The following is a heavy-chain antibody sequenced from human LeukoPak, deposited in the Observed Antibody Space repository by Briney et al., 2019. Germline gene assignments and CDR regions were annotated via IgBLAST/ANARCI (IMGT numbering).Heavy chain of an antibody. Sequence: SETLSLTCTVSGASIRSHHWTWIQQPPGKGLEWIGNVYYVGSTSYSPSLKSRVTISLDTSKNQFSLEMNSVTAADTAVYYCARSGDSSAYYSFWGQGILVTVSS. CDR3: ARSGDSSAYYSF. CDR2: VYYVGST. CDR1: GASIRSHH. J-gene: IGHJ4*02. D-gene: IGHD3-22*01. V-gene: IGHV4-59*11.